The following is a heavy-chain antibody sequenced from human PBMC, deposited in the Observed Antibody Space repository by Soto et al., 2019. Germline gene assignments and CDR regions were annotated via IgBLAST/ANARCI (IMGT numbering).Heavy chain of an antibody. D-gene: IGHD3-10*01. CDR1: GFVFKDSS. Sequence: EVLLVESVGGLVQPGGSMKLSCAASGFVFKDSSIHWVRQASGKGQEWVCRVRDRASRYATAYDASVKGRFTTSRDDSSNTAYLQMNSLKPEDKAIYYCTRLISAAQDYWGQGTLVTVSS. CDR2: VRDRASRYAT. V-gene: IGHV3-73*01. J-gene: IGHJ4*02. CDR3: TRLISAAQDY.